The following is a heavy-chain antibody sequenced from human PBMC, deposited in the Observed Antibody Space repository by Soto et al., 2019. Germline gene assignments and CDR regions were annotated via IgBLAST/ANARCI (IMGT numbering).Heavy chain of an antibody. J-gene: IGHJ3*02. Sequence: QVQLVQSGAEVKKPGASVKVSCKASGYTFTSYDINWVRQATGQGLAWMGWMNPNSGNTGYAQKFKGRVNRTRNTSISTAYMELSSMRSEDTAVYYCAILFRHNWNYRGAFDNWGQGTMVTVSS. CDR1: GYTFTSYD. V-gene: IGHV1-8*01. D-gene: IGHD1-7*01. CDR2: MNPNSGNT. CDR3: AILFRHNWNYRGAFDN.